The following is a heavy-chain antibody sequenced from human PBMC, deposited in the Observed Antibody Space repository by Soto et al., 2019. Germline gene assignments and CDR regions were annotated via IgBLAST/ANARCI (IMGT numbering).Heavy chain of an antibody. CDR3: ASHLTYYYGSGSYFYGMDV. Sequence: PSETLSLTCTVSGGSISSSSYYWGWIRQPPGKGLEWIGSIYYSGSTYYNPSLKSRVTISVDTSKNQFSLKLSSVTAADTAVYYCASHLTYYYGSGSYFYGMDVWGQGTTVTVSS. D-gene: IGHD3-10*01. CDR2: IYYSGST. J-gene: IGHJ6*02. CDR1: GGSISSSSYY. V-gene: IGHV4-39*01.